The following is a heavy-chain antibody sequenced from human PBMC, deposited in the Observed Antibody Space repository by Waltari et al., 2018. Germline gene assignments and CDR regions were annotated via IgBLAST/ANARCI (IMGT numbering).Heavy chain of an antibody. CDR1: GFTFSSYW. V-gene: IGHV3-74*01. J-gene: IGHJ4*02. D-gene: IGHD3-10*01. CDR3: ARDGGSYDWDY. CDR2: ISSDGSST. Sequence: EVQLVESGGGLVQPGGSLRLSCAASGFTFSSYWMHWVRQAPGKGLVLVSHISSDGSSTRYADSVKGRFTISRDNAKNTLYLQMNSLTAEDTAVYYCARDGGSYDWDYWGQGTLVTVSS.